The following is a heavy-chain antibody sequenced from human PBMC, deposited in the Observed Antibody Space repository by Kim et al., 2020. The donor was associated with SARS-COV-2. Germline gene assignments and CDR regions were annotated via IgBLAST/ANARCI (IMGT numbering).Heavy chain of an antibody. V-gene: IGHV3-66*01. J-gene: IGHJ6*02. Sequence: SVKGRFTISRDNSKNTLYLQMNSLRAEDTAVYYCARTDGYNYYYYYGMDVWGQGTTVTVSS. CDR3: ARTDGYNYYYYYGMDV. D-gene: IGHD5-12*01.